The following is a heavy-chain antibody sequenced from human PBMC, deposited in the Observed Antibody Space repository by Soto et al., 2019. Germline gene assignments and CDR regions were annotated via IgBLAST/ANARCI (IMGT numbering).Heavy chain of an antibody. CDR2: INPNSGGP. D-gene: IGHD1-1*01. CDR3: ARGGTTSLDN. V-gene: IGHV1-2*02. CDR1: RYTFTDYY. Sequence: ASVKVSCKTSRYTFTDYYMHWVRHAPGQGREWMGWINPNSGGPISAQKFKGRVTMTRDTSISTAYLELSRLRSDDTAVYYCARGGTTSLDNWGQGTQVTVSS. J-gene: IGHJ4*02.